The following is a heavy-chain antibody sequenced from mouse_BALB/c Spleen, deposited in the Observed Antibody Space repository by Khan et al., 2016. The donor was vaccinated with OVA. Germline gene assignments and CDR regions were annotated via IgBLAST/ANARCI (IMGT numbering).Heavy chain of an antibody. CDR2: INPSNGYT. J-gene: IGHJ3*01. V-gene: IGHV1-4*01. CDR1: GYTFTSYT. Sequence: VKLMESGAELARPGASVKMSCKASGYTFTSYTIHWIKKRPGQGLEWIGYINPSNGYTNSNQKFKEKATLTTDKSSTTAYLKLSSLTSDDSAVYNCVRDGAYHRNDGWFAYWGQGTLVTVSA. CDR3: VRDGAYHRNDGWFAY. D-gene: IGHD2-14*01.